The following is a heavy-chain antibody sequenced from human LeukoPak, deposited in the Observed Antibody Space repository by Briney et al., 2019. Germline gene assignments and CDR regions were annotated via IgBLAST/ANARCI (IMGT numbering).Heavy chain of an antibody. V-gene: IGHV4-39*01. CDR3: ARGPAATADLDY. D-gene: IGHD6-13*01. Sequence: SETLSLTCSVSGGSVSSSSYYWGWIRQPPGKGLEWIGSIYYSGSTYYNPSLKSRVTISVDTSKNQFSLKLSSVTAADTAVYYCARGPAATADLDYWGQGTLVIVSS. CDR1: GGSVSSSSYY. J-gene: IGHJ4*02. CDR2: IYYSGST.